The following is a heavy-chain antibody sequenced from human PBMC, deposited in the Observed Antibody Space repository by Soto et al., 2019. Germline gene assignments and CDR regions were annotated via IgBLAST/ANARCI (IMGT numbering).Heavy chain of an antibody. CDR1: GGSISSYY. V-gene: IGHV4-59*08. J-gene: IGHJ3*02. CDR3: ARLSGDYVESAFDI. CDR2: IYYSGST. Sequence: NLSLTCTVSGGSISSYYWSWIRQPPGKGLEWIGYIYYSGSTNYNPSLKSRVTISVDTSKNQFSLKLSSVTAADTAVYYCARLSGDYVESAFDIWGQGTMVTVSS. D-gene: IGHD4-17*01.